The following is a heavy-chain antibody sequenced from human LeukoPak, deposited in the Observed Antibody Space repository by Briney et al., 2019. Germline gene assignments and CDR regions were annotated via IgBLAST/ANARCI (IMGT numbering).Heavy chain of an antibody. CDR3: ARVRYYDSSGYYTANYFDY. V-gene: IGHV4-61*01. D-gene: IGHD3-22*01. CDR2: IYYSGST. J-gene: IGHJ4*02. CDR1: GGSISSSYYY. Sequence: SETLSLTCTVSGGSISSSYYYWSWIRQPPGKGLEWIGYIYYSGSTNYNPSLKSRVTISVDTSKNQFSLKLSSVTAADTAVYYCARVRYYDSSGYYTANYFDYWGQGTLVTVSS.